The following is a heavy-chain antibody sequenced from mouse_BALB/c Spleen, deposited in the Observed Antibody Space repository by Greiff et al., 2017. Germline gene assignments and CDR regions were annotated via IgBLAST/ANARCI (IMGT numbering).Heavy chain of an antibody. CDR2: ISSGSSTI. D-gene: IGHD1-2*01. J-gene: IGHJ4*01. CDR1: GFTFSSFG. V-gene: IGHV5-17*02. CDR3: ARGGTFTTAGYYAMDY. Sequence: EVQLVESGGGLVQPGGSRKLSCAASGFTFSSFGMHWVRQAPEKGLEWVAYISSGSSTIYYADTVKGRFTISRDNPKNTLFLQMTSLRSEDTAMYYCARGGTFTTAGYYAMDYWGQGTSVTVSS.